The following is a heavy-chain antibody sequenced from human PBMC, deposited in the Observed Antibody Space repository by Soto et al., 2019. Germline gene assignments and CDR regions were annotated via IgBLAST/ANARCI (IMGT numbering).Heavy chain of an antibody. CDR1: GFTFSYYW. Sequence: EVQLVESGGGSLQPGGSLRLSCAASGFTFSYYWMHWVRQAPGKGLVWVSRINGDGSTTGYADSVKGRFTISRDNAKNTLYLQMNGLRAEDTAVYYCARGRGGPFDYWGQGTLVTVSS. CDR2: INGDGSTT. D-gene: IGHD2-15*01. J-gene: IGHJ4*02. V-gene: IGHV3-74*01. CDR3: ARGRGGPFDY.